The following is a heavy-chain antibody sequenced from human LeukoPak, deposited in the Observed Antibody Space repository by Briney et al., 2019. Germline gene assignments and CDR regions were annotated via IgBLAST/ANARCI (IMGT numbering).Heavy chain of an antibody. J-gene: IGHJ6*02. V-gene: IGHV4-61*01. CDR1: GDSVTSISSYY. Sequence: SETLSLTCTVSGDSVTSISSYYWSWIRQPPGKGLEWIGLIYYSGTTNYNPSLKSRVTISVDTSKNQFSLKLSSVTAADTAVYYCARDSGIAAAGRVKDYYYYGMDVWGQGTTVTVSS. D-gene: IGHD6-13*01. CDR3: ARDSGIAAAGRVKDYYYYGMDV. CDR2: IYYSGTT.